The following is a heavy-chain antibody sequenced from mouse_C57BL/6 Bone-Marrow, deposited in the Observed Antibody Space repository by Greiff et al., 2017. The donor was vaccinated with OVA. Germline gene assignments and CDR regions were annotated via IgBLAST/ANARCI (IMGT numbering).Heavy chain of an antibody. CDR1: GYTFTSYG. J-gene: IGHJ3*01. V-gene: IGHV1-81*01. Sequence: QVQLQQSGAELARPGASVKLSCKASGYTFTSYGISWVKQRTGQGLEWIGEIYPRSGNTYYNEKFKGESTLTAHKSSSTAYMELRSLTSEDSAVYFCARRGGAYWGQGTLVTVSA. CDR3: ARRGGAY. CDR2: IYPRSGNT.